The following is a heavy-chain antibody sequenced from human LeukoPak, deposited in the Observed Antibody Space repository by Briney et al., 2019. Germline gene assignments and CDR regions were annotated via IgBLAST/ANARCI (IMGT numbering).Heavy chain of an antibody. V-gene: IGHV3-21*01. D-gene: IGHD3-22*01. CDR2: ITSSSSDI. J-gene: IGHJ4*02. CDR1: EFVFSSHA. Sequence: PGGSLRLSCVASEFVFSSHAMIWVRQAPGKGLEWISSITSSSSDIFYADSVRGRFTISRDNANNALHLQMNSLRAEDTAVYYCARVFWETVNTGYYSDFWGQGTLVTVSS. CDR3: ARVFWETVNTGYYSDF.